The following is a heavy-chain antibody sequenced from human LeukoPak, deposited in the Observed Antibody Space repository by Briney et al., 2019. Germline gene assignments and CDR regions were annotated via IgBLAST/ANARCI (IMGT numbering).Heavy chain of an antibody. CDR2: MSPNSGDT. V-gene: IGHV1-8*01. D-gene: IGHD3-3*01. CDR3: ARGGYDFVYYYYGMDD. Sequence: ASVKVSCKASGYTFTSYDFNWVRQATGQRPEWMGWMSPNSGDTGYAQKFQGRVTMTRDTSISTAYMELSRLRSDDTAVYYCARGGYDFVYYYYGMDDWGQGTTVTVSS. J-gene: IGHJ6*02. CDR1: GYTFTSYD.